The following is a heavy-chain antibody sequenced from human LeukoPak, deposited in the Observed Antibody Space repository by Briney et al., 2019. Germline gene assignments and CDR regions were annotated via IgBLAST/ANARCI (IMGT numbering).Heavy chain of an antibody. CDR1: GGSISSYY. D-gene: IGHD2-15*01. J-gene: IGHJ5*02. CDR3: ARVTLNWFDP. V-gene: IGHV4-4*07. Sequence: PPETLSFTRTVSGGSISSYYWSWIRQPAGKGLEWIGRIYTSGSTNYNPSLKSRVTMSVDTSKNQFSLKLSSVTAADTAVYYCARVTLNWFDPWGQGTLVTVSS. CDR2: IYTSGST.